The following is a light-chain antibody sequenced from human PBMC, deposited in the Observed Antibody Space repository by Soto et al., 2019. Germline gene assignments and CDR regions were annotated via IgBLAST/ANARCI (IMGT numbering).Light chain of an antibody. CDR3: NSYTSSSPFV. Sequence: QSALTQPASVSGSPGQSITISCTGTSSDVGGYNYVSWYQQHPGKAPKLMIYEVWNRPSGVSNRFSGSRSGNTASLTISGLQAEDEAEYYCNSYTSSSPFVFGTGTKLTVL. V-gene: IGLV2-14*01. CDR1: SSDVGGYNY. J-gene: IGLJ1*01. CDR2: EVW.